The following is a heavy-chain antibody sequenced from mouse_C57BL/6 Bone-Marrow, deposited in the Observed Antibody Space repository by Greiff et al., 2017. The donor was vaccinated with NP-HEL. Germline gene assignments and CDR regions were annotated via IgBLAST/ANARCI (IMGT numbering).Heavy chain of an antibody. CDR3: ARDRPLYAMDY. CDR2: ISSGSSTI. V-gene: IGHV5-17*01. Sequence: EVQVVESGGGLVKPGGSLKLSCAASGFTFSDYGMHWVRQAPEKGLEWVAYISSGSSTIYYADTVKGRFTISRDNAKNTLFLQMTILRSEDTAMYYCARDRPLYAMDYWGQGTSVTVSS. CDR1: GFTFSDYG. J-gene: IGHJ4*01.